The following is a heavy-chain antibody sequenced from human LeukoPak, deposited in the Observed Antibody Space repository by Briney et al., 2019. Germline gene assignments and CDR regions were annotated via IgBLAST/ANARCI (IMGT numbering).Heavy chain of an antibody. Sequence: GGSLRLSCAASGFTFSSYAMHWVRQAPGKGLEWVAVISYDGSNKYYADSVRGRFTISRDNSKNTLYLQMNSLRAEDTAVYYCARDSGYDSSGYYFQTRGFDYWGQGTLVTVSS. CDR1: GFTFSSYA. CDR2: ISYDGSNK. V-gene: IGHV3-30*04. D-gene: IGHD3-22*01. CDR3: ARDSGYDSSGYYFQTRGFDY. J-gene: IGHJ4*02.